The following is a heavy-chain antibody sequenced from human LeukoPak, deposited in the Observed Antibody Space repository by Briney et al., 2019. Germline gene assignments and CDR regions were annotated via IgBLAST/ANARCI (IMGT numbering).Heavy chain of an antibody. J-gene: IGHJ6*02. CDR3: ARRPYSDTSGRLSDV. CDR1: GFAFSSYN. Sequence: LTGGSLRLSCAASGFAFSSYNMNWVRQAPGKGLEWISYIGSSGSPTHYADSVGGRFTISRDNAKNSLYPQMNSLRDEDTAVYFCARRPYSDTSGRLSDVWGQGTTVTVSS. V-gene: IGHV3-48*02. CDR2: IGSSGSPT. D-gene: IGHD3-22*01.